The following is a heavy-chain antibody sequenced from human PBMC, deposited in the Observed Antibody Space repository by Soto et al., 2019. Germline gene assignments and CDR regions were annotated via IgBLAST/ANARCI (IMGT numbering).Heavy chain of an antibody. D-gene: IGHD6-19*01. J-gene: IGHJ4*02. V-gene: IGHV3-23*01. CDR3: AKMRAVAGTFDY. CDR2: ISGSGGST. CDR1: GFTFDDYA. Sequence: GGSLRLSCAASGFTFDDYAMHWVRQAPGKGLEWVSAISGSGGSTYYADSVKGRFTISRDNSKNTLYLQMNSLRAEDTAVYYCAKMRAVAGTFDYWGQGTLVTVSS.